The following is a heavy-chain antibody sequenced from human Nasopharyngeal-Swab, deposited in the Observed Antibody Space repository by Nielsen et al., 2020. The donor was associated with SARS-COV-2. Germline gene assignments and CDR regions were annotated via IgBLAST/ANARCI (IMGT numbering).Heavy chain of an antibody. CDR2: IKQDGSEM. D-gene: IGHD5-24*01. CDR3: AREGRDGFDC. Sequence: GESLKISCAASGFIFSNYWMTWVRQAPGKGLEWVANIKQDGSEMYYVDSVKGRFTISRDNAKNSLYLQMNSLRVEDTAVYNCAREGRDGFDCWGQGTLVTVSS. J-gene: IGHJ4*02. V-gene: IGHV3-7*01. CDR1: GFIFSNYW.